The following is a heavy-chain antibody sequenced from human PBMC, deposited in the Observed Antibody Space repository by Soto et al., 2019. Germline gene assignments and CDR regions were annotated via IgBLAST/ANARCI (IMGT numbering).Heavy chain of an antibody. V-gene: IGHV5-10-1*01. CDR2: IDPSDSYT. CDR3: ARHPPLINWFDP. Sequence: LKISCKGSGYSFTSYWISWVRQMPGKGLEWMGRIDPSDSYTNYSPSFQGHVTISADKSISTAYLQWSSLKASDTAMYYCARHPPLINWFDPWGQGTLVTVSS. J-gene: IGHJ5*02. CDR1: GYSFTSYW.